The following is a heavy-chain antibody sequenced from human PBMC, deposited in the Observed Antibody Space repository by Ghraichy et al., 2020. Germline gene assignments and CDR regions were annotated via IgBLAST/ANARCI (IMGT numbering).Heavy chain of an antibody. CDR3: VKFPTVTTLDK. CDR2: ISSNGGST. J-gene: IGHJ4*02. CDR1: GFTFSSYA. D-gene: IGHD4-17*01. V-gene: IGHV3-64D*06. Sequence: GGSLRLSCSASGFTFSSYAMHWVRQAPGKGLEYVSAISSNGGSTYYADSVKGRFTISRDNSKNTLYLQMSSLRAEDTAVYYCVKFPTVTTLDKWGQGTLVTVSS.